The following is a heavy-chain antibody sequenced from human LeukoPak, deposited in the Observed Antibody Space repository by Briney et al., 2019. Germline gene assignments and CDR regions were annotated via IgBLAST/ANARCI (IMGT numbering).Heavy chain of an antibody. CDR1: GFGLSVLS. V-gene: IGHV1-24*01. CDR3: STDSGRSYFYFDF. D-gene: IGHD3-10*01. CDR2: IRPETGEP. Sequence: PLASVKVSCKTSGFGLSVLSIHWMRQAPGKGLEWVGGIRPETGEPIFAQKFRGRVTITEDTFTDTGYLELRGLTSEDTAVYYCSTDSGRSYFYFDFWGQGTLVTVSS. J-gene: IGHJ4*02.